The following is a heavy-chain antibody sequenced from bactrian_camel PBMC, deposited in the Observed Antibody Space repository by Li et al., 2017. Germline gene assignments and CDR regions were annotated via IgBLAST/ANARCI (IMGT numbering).Heavy chain of an antibody. Sequence: VQLVESGGGSVQAGGSLRLSCSASGHTDRRHCMGWFRQAPGKEREGVALINSDASTGYADSVKGRFTISKDYAKNTLYLQMNSLKSEDTALYYCATDPSTWSDYEYAYWGQGTQVTVS. D-gene: IGHD1*01. V-gene: IGHV3S55*01. CDR1: GHTDRRHC. CDR2: INSDAST. CDR3: ATDPSTWSDYEYAY. J-gene: IGHJ4*01.